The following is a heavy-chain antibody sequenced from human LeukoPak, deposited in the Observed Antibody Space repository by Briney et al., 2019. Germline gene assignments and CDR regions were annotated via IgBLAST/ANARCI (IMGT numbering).Heavy chain of an antibody. CDR3: ARGGGGNWNAPFDY. D-gene: IGHD1-1*01. Sequence: GGSLRLSCAASGFTFSSYEMNWVRQAPGKGLEWVSYISSSGSTIYYADSVKGRFTISRDNAKNSLYLQMNSLRAEDTAVYYCARGGGGNWNAPFDYWGQGTLVTVSS. CDR2: ISSSGSTI. J-gene: IGHJ4*02. CDR1: GFTFSSYE. V-gene: IGHV3-48*03.